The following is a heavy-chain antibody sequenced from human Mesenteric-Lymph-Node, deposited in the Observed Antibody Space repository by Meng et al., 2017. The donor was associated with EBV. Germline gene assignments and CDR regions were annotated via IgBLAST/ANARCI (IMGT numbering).Heavy chain of an antibody. CDR2: MNSNSGNT. J-gene: IGHJ4*02. Sequence: VEAGRVLRQPGGSLSIACAASGFHFTPYAMSWVRQAPGKGLEWMGWMNSNSGNTGYAQKFQGRVTMTRDTSTSTAYMELSSLTSEDTAVYYCARGVTTLNYWGQGTLVTVSS. CDR3: ARGVTTLNY. D-gene: IGHD4-17*01. CDR1: GFHFTPYA. V-gene: IGHV1-8*02.